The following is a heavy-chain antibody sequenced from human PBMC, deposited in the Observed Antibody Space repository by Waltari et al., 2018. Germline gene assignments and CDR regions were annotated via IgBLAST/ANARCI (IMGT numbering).Heavy chain of an antibody. V-gene: IGHV4-34*01. Sequence: QVQLQQWGAGLLKPSQTLSLTCAVYGGSFIGYYWSWIRQPPVKALAWIGEINHSGSTNYNPSLKSRVTISVDTSKNQFSLKLSSVTAAYTAVYYWALDPYSVGSDAFDIWGQGTMFTVSS. CDR3: ALDPYSVGSDAFDI. J-gene: IGHJ3*02. CDR2: INHSGST. D-gene: IGHD1-26*01. CDR1: GGSFIGYY.